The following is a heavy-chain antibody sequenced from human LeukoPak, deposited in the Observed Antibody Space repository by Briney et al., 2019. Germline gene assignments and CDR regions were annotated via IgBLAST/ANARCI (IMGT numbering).Heavy chain of an antibody. CDR2: LRSDGATT. V-gene: IGHV3-64*02. Sequence: GGSLRLSCAASGFTFRSFAMHWVRQAPGKGLEYVSALRSDGATTYYADSVKGRSIISRDNSKNTLYLQMGSLRSEDMGVYYCARARRSGQQSYYFDYWGQGTPVTVSS. J-gene: IGHJ4*02. CDR3: ARARRSGQQSYYFDY. CDR1: GFTFRSFA. D-gene: IGHD6-19*01.